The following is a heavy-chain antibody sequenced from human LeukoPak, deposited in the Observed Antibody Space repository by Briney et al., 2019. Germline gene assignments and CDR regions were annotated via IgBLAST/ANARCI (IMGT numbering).Heavy chain of an antibody. CDR2: IHTSGST. CDR1: GGSISSYY. D-gene: IGHD1-7*01. Sequence: SETLSLTCTVSGGSISSYYWSWIRQPPGKGLEWIGYIHTSGSTNYNPSLKSRVTISVDTSKNQFSLKLSSVTAADTAVYYCARENWNYGAVDYWGQGTLVTVSS. J-gene: IGHJ4*02. CDR3: ARENWNYGAVDY. V-gene: IGHV4-4*09.